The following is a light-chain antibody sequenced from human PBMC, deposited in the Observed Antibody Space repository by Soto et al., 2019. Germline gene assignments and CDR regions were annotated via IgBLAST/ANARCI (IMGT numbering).Light chain of an antibody. CDR3: VTWDDSLSARV. CDR1: ISNIGTHS. V-gene: IGLV1-47*01. CDR2: RND. J-gene: IGLJ3*02. Sequence: QSVLTQPPSASGTPGQRVTISCSGGISNIGTHSVSWHQQLPGTAPKLLIYRNDQRPSGVPDRFSGSKSGTSVSLAISGLRSEDEADYYCVTWDDSLSARVFGGGTKLTVL.